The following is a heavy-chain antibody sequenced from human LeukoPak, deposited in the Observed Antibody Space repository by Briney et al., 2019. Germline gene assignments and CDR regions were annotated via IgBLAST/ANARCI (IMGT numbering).Heavy chain of an antibody. Sequence: GGSLRLSCAVSGFTVSGNYMSWVRQAPGKGLEWVSLIYSGGTTYYADSVKGRFTISRDNSKNTLYLQMNSLRAEDTAVYYCARGGGALWFFDYWGQGTLVTVSS. J-gene: IGHJ4*02. D-gene: IGHD3-10*01. CDR1: GFTVSGNY. V-gene: IGHV3-53*05. CDR3: ARGGGALWFFDY. CDR2: IYSGGTT.